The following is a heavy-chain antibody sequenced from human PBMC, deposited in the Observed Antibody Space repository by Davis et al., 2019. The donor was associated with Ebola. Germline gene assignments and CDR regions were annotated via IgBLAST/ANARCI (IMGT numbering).Heavy chain of an antibody. CDR1: GFTFSSYW. CDR2: IKQDGSEK. J-gene: IGHJ4*02. D-gene: IGHD3-22*01. CDR3: ARDAGDYYYDSSGYFDY. Sequence: GESLKISCAVSGFTFSSYWMNWVRQAPGKGLEWVAIIKQDGSEKYYVDSVKGRFTISRDNSKNTLYLQMNSLRAEDTAVYYCARDAGDYYYDSSGYFDYWGQGTLVTVSS. V-gene: IGHV3-7*01.